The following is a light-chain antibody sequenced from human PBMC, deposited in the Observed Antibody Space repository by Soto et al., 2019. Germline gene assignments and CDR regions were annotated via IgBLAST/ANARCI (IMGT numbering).Light chain of an antibody. V-gene: IGKV3-20*01. CDR3: HQYGISPPRT. Sequence: EIVLTQSPCTLSLSPGERATLSCRASQSVSSLLAWYQQKPGQAPRLLIYGASSRATGIPDRFSGSGSGTDFTLTIGRLEPEDFAVYYCHQYGISPPRTFGQGTKVDIK. CDR1: QSVSSL. CDR2: GAS. J-gene: IGKJ1*01.